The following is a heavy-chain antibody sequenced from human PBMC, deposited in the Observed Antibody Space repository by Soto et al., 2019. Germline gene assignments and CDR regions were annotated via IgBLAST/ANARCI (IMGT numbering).Heavy chain of an antibody. J-gene: IGHJ4*02. CDR3: ARDNDVRTGSFFDN. CDR2: ISGYNGDTNT. CDR1: GYIFTNYA. Sequence: QVQLVQSAAEVRKPGASVKVSCKASGYIFTNYAISWVRQAPGQGPEWMGWISGYNGDTNTHYAQKFQGRVTMTTDMSTTTAYMELRSLRSDGTAVYYCARDNDVRTGSFFDNWGKGTLVTVSS. V-gene: IGHV1-18*01. D-gene: IGHD3-3*01.